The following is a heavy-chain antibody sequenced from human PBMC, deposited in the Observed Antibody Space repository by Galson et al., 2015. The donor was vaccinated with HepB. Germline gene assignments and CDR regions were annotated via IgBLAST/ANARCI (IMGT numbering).Heavy chain of an antibody. D-gene: IGHD2-2*02. Sequence: SVKVSCKASGGTFSSYAISWVRQAPGQGLEWMEGIIPIFGAANYAQKFQGRVTITADESTSTAYMELSSLRSEDTAVYYCARASSYCSSTSCYRRGAFDIWGQGTMVTVSS. CDR1: GGTFSSYA. J-gene: IGHJ3*02. CDR2: IIPIFGAA. V-gene: IGHV1-69*13. CDR3: ARASSYCSSTSCYRRGAFDI.